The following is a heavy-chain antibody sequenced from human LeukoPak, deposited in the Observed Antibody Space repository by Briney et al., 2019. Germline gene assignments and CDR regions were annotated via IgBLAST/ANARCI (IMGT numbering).Heavy chain of an antibody. D-gene: IGHD5-12*01. Sequence: SETLSLTCTVSGGPIRTSDYYWGWIRQPPGKGLEWIGNIYYSGSTYYIESLKSRVTISVDTSKNQFSLKVNSVTAADTAVYYCASTSVATKNAFDIWGQGTMVTVSS. J-gene: IGHJ3*02. CDR3: ASTSVATKNAFDI. CDR1: GGPIRTSDYY. CDR2: IYYSGST. V-gene: IGHV4-39*01.